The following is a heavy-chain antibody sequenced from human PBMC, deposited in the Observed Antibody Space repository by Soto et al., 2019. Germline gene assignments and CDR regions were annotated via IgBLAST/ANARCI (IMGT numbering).Heavy chain of an antibody. CDR1: GFAFSSYT. V-gene: IGHV3-21*01. Sequence: EVQLVESGGGLVKPGGSLRISCAASGFAFSSYTMNWVRQAPGKGLEWVSSISSSSSYIDYADSVKGRFTISRDNAKKSLYLQLNSLRAGDTAVYYCARDALLPLDPHPPYSVDFWGQGTLVTVSS. J-gene: IGHJ4*02. D-gene: IGHD2-15*01. CDR3: ARDALLPLDPHPPYSVDF. CDR2: ISSSSSYI.